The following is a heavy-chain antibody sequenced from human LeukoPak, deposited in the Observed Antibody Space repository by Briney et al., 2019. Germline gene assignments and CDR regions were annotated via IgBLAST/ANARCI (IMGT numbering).Heavy chain of an antibody. CDR3: ARDPSRYAFDI. CDR2: IRFDGTIK. CDR1: GYTFSSYG. J-gene: IGHJ3*02. V-gene: IGHV3-30*02. Sequence: PGGSLRLSCAASGYTFSSYGMHWVRQAPGKGLEWVAFIRFDGTIKDYADSVKGRFTISRDTSKNTLYLQMNSLRAEDTAVYYCARDPSRYAFDIWGQGTMVTVSS.